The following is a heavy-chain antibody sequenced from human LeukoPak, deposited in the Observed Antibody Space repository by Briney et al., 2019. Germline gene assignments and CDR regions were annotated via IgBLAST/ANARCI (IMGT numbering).Heavy chain of an antibody. D-gene: IGHD6-19*01. V-gene: IGHV3-23*01. CDR2: ISGSDGGT. J-gene: IGHJ6*03. Sequence: GESLRLSCAASGFSFRDYVMSWVRQAPGKGLEWVSAISGSDGGTYYPDSVKGRFTISRDNFNKMLFLQMSSLRAEDTAVYYCAKYSSSRGTGANMDVWGTGTTVTVSS. CDR3: AKYSSSRGTGANMDV. CDR1: GFSFRDYV.